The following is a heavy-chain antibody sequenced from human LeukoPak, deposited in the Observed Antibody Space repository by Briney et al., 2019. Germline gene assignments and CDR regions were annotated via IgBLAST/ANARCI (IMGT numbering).Heavy chain of an antibody. V-gene: IGHV3-23*01. J-gene: IGHJ4*02. CDR2: ISGSGGST. D-gene: IGHD6-13*01. Sequence: PGGSLRLSCAASGFTFSSDAMSWVRQAPGKGLEWVSAISGSGGSTYYADSVKGRFTISRDNSRNTLYLQVNSLRAEDTALYYCARADISSWIDYFDLWGQGTLVTVSS. CDR3: ARADISSWIDYFDL. CDR1: GFTFSSDA.